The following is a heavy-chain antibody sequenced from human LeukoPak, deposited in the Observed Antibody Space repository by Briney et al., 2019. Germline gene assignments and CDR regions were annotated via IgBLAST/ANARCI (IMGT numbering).Heavy chain of an antibody. CDR1: GDSIRSSSYY. V-gene: IGHV4-61*02. CDR2: IYTSGST. J-gene: IGHJ4*02. CDR3: ASLYSGSY. D-gene: IGHD1-26*01. Sequence: SETLSLTCTVPGDSIRSSSYYWSWMRQPAGKGLDWIGRIYTSGSTNYNPSLESRVTISVDTSKNQFSLKLCSVTAADTAVYYCASLYSGSYWGQGTLVTVSS.